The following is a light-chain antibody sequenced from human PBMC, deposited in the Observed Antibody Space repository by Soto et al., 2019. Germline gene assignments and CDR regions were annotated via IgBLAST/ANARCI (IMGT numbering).Light chain of an antibody. CDR2: GAS. CDR3: QQYGGSPPT. Sequence: EIVMTQSPATLSSSPGERATLSCRASQSVTSSSLAWYQQKPGQAPRLLIYGASNRATGIPDRFSGSGSGTDFTLTINRLEPEEFAVYCCQQYGGSPPTVGQGTKVDIK. V-gene: IGKV3-20*01. J-gene: IGKJ1*01. CDR1: QSVTSSS.